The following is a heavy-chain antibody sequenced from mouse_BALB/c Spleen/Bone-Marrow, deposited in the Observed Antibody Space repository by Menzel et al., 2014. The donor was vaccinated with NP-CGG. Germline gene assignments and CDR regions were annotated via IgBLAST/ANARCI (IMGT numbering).Heavy chain of an antibody. CDR3: ARSGSSSGYFDY. CDR2: ISSGSSTV. CDR1: GFTFSSFG. D-gene: IGHD1-1*01. J-gene: IGHJ2*01. V-gene: IGHV5-17*02. Sequence: DVHLVESGGGLVQPGGSRKLSCAASGFTFSSFGMHWVRQAPEKGLEWAAYISSGSSTVYYADKVMGRFTISRDNPKNTLFLQMTSLRSEDTAMYYCARSGSSSGYFDYWGQGTTLTVSS.